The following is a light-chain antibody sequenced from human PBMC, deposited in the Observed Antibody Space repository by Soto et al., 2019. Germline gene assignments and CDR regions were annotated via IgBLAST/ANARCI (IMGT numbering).Light chain of an antibody. Sequence: VLTQSPDTLSLSPGERATLSCRASQSVSSSHLAWYQQKRGQAPRLLIYDTSTRATGIPDRFSGSGSGTDFTLTISRLEPEDFAVYHCQQYGASPWTFGQGTKVDIK. V-gene: IGKV3-20*01. CDR2: DTS. CDR3: QQYGASPWT. CDR1: QSVSSSH. J-gene: IGKJ1*01.